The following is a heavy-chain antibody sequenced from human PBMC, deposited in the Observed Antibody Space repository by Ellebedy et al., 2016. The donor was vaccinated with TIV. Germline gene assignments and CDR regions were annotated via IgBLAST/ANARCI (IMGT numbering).Heavy chain of an antibody. J-gene: IGHJ4*02. D-gene: IGHD6-13*01. V-gene: IGHV3-23*01. CDR2: ISDSGGNT. CDR3: AKGWLGAGAGTDFDY. CDR1: GFPFSSYA. Sequence: GGSLRLXCAASGFPFSSYAMSWVRQPPGKGLEWVSSISDSGGNTYYADSVRGRFTFSRDNSKNTLYLQMNSLRAEDTGVYYCAKGWLGAGAGTDFDYWGRGALVTVSS.